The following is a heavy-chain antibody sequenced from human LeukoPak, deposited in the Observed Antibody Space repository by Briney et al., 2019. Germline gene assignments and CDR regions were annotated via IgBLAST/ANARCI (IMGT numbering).Heavy chain of an antibody. CDR1: GFTVSSNY. Sequence: GGSLRLSCAASGFTVSSNYMSWVRQAPGKGLEWVSAISGSGGNTYYADSVKGRFTISRDNAENSLYLQMNSLRAGDTAVYYCARDGTFDIWGQGTTVTVSS. V-gene: IGHV3-21*01. CDR3: ARDGTFDI. J-gene: IGHJ3*02. CDR2: ISGSGGNT.